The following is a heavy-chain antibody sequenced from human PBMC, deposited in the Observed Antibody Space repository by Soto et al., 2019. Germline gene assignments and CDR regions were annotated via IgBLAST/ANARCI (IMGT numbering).Heavy chain of an antibody. D-gene: IGHD3-22*01. CDR1: GFTFNNYA. Sequence: GGSLRLSCEASGFTFNNYAIAWVRQAPGKGLEWVSGITSSGAAYYADSVKGRFTISRDNSKNTLYLQMNSLRAEDTAVYYCAKGESSVSARDFDPWGQGPLVTDSS. CDR2: ITSSGAA. J-gene: IGHJ5*02. V-gene: IGHV3-23*01. CDR3: AKGESSVSARDFDP.